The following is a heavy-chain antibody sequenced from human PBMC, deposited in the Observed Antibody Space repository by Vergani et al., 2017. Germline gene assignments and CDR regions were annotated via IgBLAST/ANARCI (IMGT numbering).Heavy chain of an antibody. CDR1: GYSINSDFY. CDR2: IYPSGNT. J-gene: IGHJ3*02. Sequence: QVQLQESGPGLVKPSETLSLTCAVSGYSINSDFYWGWIRQPPGKVLEWIATIYPSGNTYYNPSLNSRLTMSVDTSKNQFSLKLNSMTAADTAVYYCARRPTWELGAFDIWGQGTLVTVSS. CDR3: ARRPTWELGAFDI. D-gene: IGHD1-26*01. V-gene: IGHV4-38-2*01.